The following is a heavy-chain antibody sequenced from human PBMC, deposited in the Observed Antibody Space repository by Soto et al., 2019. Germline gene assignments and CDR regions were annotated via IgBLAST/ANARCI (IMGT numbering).Heavy chain of an antibody. D-gene: IGHD3-10*01. CDR3: ARASIYFAMDV. Sequence: GSLSVSCAASGSSFRSFWVTWVRQAPGKGLEWVANIKQDGGEKYYVDSVRSRFTISRDNAKNSLYLQMNSLRVDDTAVYYCARASIYFAMDVWGQGTTVTVSS. J-gene: IGHJ6*02. V-gene: IGHV3-7*01. CDR2: IKQDGGEK. CDR1: GSSFRSFW.